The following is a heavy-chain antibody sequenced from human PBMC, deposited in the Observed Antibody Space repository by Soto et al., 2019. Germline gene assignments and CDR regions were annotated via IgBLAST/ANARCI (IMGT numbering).Heavy chain of an antibody. CDR2: IIPIFGTA. CDR3: ARLPSAGYYYDSSGYQQTRRDY. CDR1: GGTFSSYA. V-gene: IGHV1-69*13. Sequence: SVKVSCKASGGTFSSYAISWVRQAPGQGLEWMGGIIPIFGTANYAQKFQGRVTITADESTSTAYMELSSLRSEDTAVYYCARLPSAGYYYDSSGYQQTRRDYWGQGALVTVSS. D-gene: IGHD3-22*01. J-gene: IGHJ4*02.